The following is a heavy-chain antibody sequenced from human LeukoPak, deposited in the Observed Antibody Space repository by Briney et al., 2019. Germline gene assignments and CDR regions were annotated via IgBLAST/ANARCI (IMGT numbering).Heavy chain of an antibody. Sequence: PGGSLRLSCAASGFTFSSYAMSWVPQAPGKGLEWVSAISGSGGSTYYADSMKGRFTISRDNSKNTLYLQMNSLRAEDTAVYYCAKGTGYSSRWYYFDYWGQGTLVTVSS. CDR1: GFTFSSYA. D-gene: IGHD6-13*01. V-gene: IGHV3-23*01. J-gene: IGHJ4*02. CDR2: ISGSGGST. CDR3: AKGTGYSSRWYYFDY.